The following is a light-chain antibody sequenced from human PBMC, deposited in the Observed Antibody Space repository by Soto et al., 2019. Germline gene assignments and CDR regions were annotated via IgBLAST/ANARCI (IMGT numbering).Light chain of an antibody. CDR1: QSIGVT. Sequence: EIVMSQSPATLSVSPGERVTLSCRASQSIGVTVAWYQQKSGQAPRLLMYYASTRATGVPARFSGSGSGTEFTLTISSLQSEDFAVYYCQQYNYWPRSITFGQGTRLEIK. V-gene: IGKV3-15*01. CDR3: QQYNYWPRSIT. J-gene: IGKJ5*01. CDR2: YAS.